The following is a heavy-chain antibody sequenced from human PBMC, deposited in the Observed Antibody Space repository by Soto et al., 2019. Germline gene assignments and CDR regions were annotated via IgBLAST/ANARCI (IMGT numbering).Heavy chain of an antibody. D-gene: IGHD3-9*01. J-gene: IGHJ5*02. CDR1: GYTFTSHG. V-gene: IGHV1-18*01. Sequence: ASVKVSCKASGYTFTSHGISWVRQAPGQGLEWMGWISAYNGNTNYAQKLQGRVTMTTDTSTSTAYMELRSLRSDDTAVYYCARDGRDILTGYVWFDPWGQGTLVTVSS. CDR2: ISAYNGNT. CDR3: ARDGRDILTGYVWFDP.